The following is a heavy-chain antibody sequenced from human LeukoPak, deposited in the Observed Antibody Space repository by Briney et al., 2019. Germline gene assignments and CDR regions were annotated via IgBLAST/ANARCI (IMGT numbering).Heavy chain of an antibody. D-gene: IGHD2-8*01. J-gene: IGHJ4*02. CDR3: STEDKYCTSPNCGNY. V-gene: IGHV1-2*06. CDR1: VDTLTDDY. Sequence: SGTASCTATVDTLTDDYMDGVRHTHGQGLEWMGLIIPNTGGTTYQQKFQGRVTMTRDTSISTFYMELSSLRSDDTAVYYCSTEDKYCTSPNCGNYWGQGTLVTVSS. CDR2: IIPNTGGT.